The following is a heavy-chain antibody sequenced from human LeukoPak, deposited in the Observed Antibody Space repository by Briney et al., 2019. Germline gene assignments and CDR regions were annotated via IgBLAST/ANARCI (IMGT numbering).Heavy chain of an antibody. CDR3: AKGLTNGVPE. Sequence: GGSLRLSCAASGFTFSSYGMHWVRQAPGKGLEWVAVISYDGSNKYYADSLKGRFTISRDNSKDTLYLQMNSLRAEDTAVYYCAKGLTNGVPEWGQGTLVTVSS. V-gene: IGHV3-30*18. J-gene: IGHJ4*02. CDR2: ISYDGSNK. CDR1: GFTFSSYG. D-gene: IGHD2-8*01.